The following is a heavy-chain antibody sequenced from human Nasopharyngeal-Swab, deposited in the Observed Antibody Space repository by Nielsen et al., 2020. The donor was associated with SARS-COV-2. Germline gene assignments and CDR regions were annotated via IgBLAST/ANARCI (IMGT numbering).Heavy chain of an antibody. CDR2: INTNTGNP. CDR3: ARAFVSSWPYYYYYGMDV. V-gene: IGHV7-4-1*02. J-gene: IGHJ6*02. D-gene: IGHD6-13*01. Sequence: WVRQAPGQGLEWMGWINTNTGNPTYAQGFTGRFVFSLDTSVSTAYPQISSLKAEDTAVYYCARAFVSSWPYYYYYGMDVWGQGTTVTVSS.